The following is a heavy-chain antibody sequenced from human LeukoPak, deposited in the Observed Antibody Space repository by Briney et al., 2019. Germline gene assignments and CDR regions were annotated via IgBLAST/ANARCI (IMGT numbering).Heavy chain of an antibody. Sequence: SVKVSCKASGGTFSSYAISWVRQAPGQGLEWMGRIIPILGIANYAQKFQGRVTITADKSTSTAYMELSSLRSEDTAVYYCASARRGASRNWYFDLWGRGTLVTVSS. J-gene: IGHJ2*01. V-gene: IGHV1-69*04. CDR3: ASARRGASRNWYFDL. D-gene: IGHD6-6*01. CDR2: IIPILGIA. CDR1: GGTFSSYA.